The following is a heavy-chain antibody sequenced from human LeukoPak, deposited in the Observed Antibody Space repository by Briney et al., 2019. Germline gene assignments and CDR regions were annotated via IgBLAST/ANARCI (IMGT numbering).Heavy chain of an antibody. J-gene: IGHJ4*02. CDR2: INTDGGST. D-gene: IGHD1-14*01. V-gene: IGHV3-74*01. Sequence: GGSLRLSCAASGFTFGSYWMHWVRQAPGKGLVWVSRINTDGGSTTYADSVKGRFTISRDNAKNTLYLQMNSLRAEDTAVYYCTRDFVEPYYFDSWGQGSLVTVSS. CDR1: GFTFGSYW. CDR3: TRDFVEPYYFDS.